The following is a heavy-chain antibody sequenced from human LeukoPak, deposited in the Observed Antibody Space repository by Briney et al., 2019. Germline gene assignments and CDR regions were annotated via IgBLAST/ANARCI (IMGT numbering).Heavy chain of an antibody. D-gene: IGHD1-26*01. V-gene: IGHV3-11*04. J-gene: IGHJ4*02. CDR3: ARESPRRVGSFDY. Sequence: GGSLRLSCAASGFTFSDYYMSWIRQAPGKGLEWVSYISSSRSTIYYADSVKGRFTISRDTAKTSLYLQMNSLRAEDTAVYYCARESPRRVGSFDYWGQGTLVTVSS. CDR2: ISSSRSTI. CDR1: GFTFSDYY.